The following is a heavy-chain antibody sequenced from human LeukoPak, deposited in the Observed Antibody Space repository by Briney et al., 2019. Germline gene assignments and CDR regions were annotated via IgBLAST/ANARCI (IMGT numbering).Heavy chain of an antibody. CDR2: IYSGGNT. Sequence: GGSLRLSCTVSGFTVSSNSMSWVRQAPGKGLEWVSFIYSGGNTHYSDSVKGRFTISRDNSKNTLYLQMNTLRAEDTAVYFCAREEHYRRYFALWGRGTLVTVSS. V-gene: IGHV3-53*01. CDR1: GFTVSSNS. D-gene: IGHD3-16*02. CDR3: AREEHYRRYFAL. J-gene: IGHJ2*01.